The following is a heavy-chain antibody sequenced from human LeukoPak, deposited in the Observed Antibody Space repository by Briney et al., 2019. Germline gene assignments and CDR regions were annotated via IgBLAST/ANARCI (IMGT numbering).Heavy chain of an antibody. Sequence: GASVKVSCKASGYTFTSYGISWVRQAPGQGLEWMGWISAYNGSTNYAQKLQGRVTMTTDTSTSTAYMELRSLRSDDTAVYYCARDRGDYGDYGYYFDYWGQGTLVTVSS. CDR1: GYTFTSYG. J-gene: IGHJ4*02. V-gene: IGHV1-18*01. D-gene: IGHD4-17*01. CDR2: ISAYNGST. CDR3: ARDRGDYGDYGYYFDY.